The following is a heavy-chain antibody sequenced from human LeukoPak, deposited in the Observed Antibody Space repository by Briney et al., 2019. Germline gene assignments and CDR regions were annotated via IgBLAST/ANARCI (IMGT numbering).Heavy chain of an antibody. CDR3: ARRNIAAAALDY. Sequence: PGGSLRLSCAASGFTFSRYWMHWVRQAPGKGLVWVSRINSDGRSTNYADSVKGRFTISRDNSKNTLYLQMNSLRAEDTAVYYCARRNIAAAALDYWGQGTLVTVSS. J-gene: IGHJ4*02. CDR2: INSDGRST. CDR1: GFTFSRYW. D-gene: IGHD6-13*01. V-gene: IGHV3-74*01.